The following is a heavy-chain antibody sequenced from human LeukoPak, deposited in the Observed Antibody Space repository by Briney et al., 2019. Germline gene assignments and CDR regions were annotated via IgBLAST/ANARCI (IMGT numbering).Heavy chain of an antibody. D-gene: IGHD3-10*01. V-gene: IGHV3-48*04. CDR2: ISSSSSTI. CDR1: GFTFSSYS. CDR3: ARDLTMVREAIGPLGY. J-gene: IGHJ4*02. Sequence: PGGSLRLSCAASGFTFSSYSMNWVRQAPGKGLEWVSYISSSSSTIYYADSVKGRFTISRDNAKNSLYLQMNSLRAEDTAVYYCARDLTMVREAIGPLGYWGQGTLVTVSS.